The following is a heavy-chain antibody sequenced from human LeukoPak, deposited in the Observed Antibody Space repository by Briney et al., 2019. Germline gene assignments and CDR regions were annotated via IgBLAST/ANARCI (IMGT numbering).Heavy chain of an antibody. J-gene: IGHJ3*01. V-gene: IGHV4-30-2*01. Sequence: SETLSLTCTVSGAFISSGGFYWSWLRQPPGKGLEWIGYIYHSGKAYYNPSLESRVTISVDRSKNHFSLNLNSVTAADTSVYYCARGGRAFDVWGQGPMVTVSS. CDR3: ARGGRAFDV. CDR2: IYHSGKA. CDR1: GAFISSGGFY.